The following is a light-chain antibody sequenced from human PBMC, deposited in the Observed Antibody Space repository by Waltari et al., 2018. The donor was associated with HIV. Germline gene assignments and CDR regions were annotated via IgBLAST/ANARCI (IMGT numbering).Light chain of an antibody. Sequence: EVVLTQAPRTLSVFLGEGASLSCRASHNITNKLGWYQQKPGQAPRLLIYDASRRATAIPDRFSGSGSGTEFNLTISRLLFEDVAVYVCQQYKNWPETFGQGTQVEIK. CDR3: QQYKNWPET. J-gene: IGKJ1*01. CDR2: DAS. CDR1: HNITNK. V-gene: IGKV3D-15*01.